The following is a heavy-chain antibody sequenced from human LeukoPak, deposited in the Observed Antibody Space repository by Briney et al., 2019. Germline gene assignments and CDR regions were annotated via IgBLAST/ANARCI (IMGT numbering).Heavy chain of an antibody. CDR3: ARGGGDGYNHDYYYGMDV. CDR1: GGTFSSYA. Sequence: ASVKVSCKASGGTFSSYAISWVRQAPGQGLEWMGGVIPIFGTANYAQKFQGRVTITADESTSTAYMELSSLRSEDTAVYYCARGGGDGYNHDYYYGMDVWGQGTTVTVSS. D-gene: IGHD5-24*01. J-gene: IGHJ6*02. CDR2: VIPIFGTA. V-gene: IGHV1-69*13.